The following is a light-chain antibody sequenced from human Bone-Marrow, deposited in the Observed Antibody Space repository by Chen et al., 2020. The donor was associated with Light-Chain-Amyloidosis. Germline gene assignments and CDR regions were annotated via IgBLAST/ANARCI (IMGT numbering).Light chain of an antibody. CDR3: QQYLSAPLT. J-gene: IGKJ4*01. Sequence: IVMIQSPDSLAVSLGERATINCKSTQSVLSTSKNKNYIAWYQQKPGQPPKLLVSWASMRESGVPDRLSGSGSGTDFTLTISSLQAEDVAVYYCQQYLSAPLTFGGGTKVEIK. CDR1: QSVLSTSKNKNY. V-gene: IGKV4-1*01. CDR2: WAS.